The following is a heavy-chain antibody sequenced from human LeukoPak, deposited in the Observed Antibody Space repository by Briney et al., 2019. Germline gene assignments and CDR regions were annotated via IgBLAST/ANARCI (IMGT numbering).Heavy chain of an antibody. D-gene: IGHD6-19*01. CDR2: ISYDGSNK. J-gene: IGHJ4*02. CDR3: ARGVRIAVAGNIDY. Sequence: PGGSLRLSCAASGFTFRSYAMHWVRQAPGKGLEWEAAISYDGSNKKYADSVKGRFTISRDNYKNTLYLQMNSLRAEDTAVYYCARGVRIAVAGNIDYWGQGTLVTVSS. V-gene: IGHV3-30*04. CDR1: GFTFRSYA.